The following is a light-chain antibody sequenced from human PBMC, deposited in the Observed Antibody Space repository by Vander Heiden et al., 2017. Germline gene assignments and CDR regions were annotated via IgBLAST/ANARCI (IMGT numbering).Light chain of an antibody. CDR1: QSVLYSSNNKNY. CDR2: WAS. J-gene: IGKJ5*01. V-gene: IGKV4-1*01. CDR3: QQYYSTPIT. Sequence: DIVMTQSPDSLAVSLGERATINCKSSQSVLYSSNNKNYLAWYQQKPGQPPKLRSYWASTRESGVPDRFSGSGSGTDFTLTISSLQAEDVAVYYCQQYYSTPITFGQGTRLEIK.